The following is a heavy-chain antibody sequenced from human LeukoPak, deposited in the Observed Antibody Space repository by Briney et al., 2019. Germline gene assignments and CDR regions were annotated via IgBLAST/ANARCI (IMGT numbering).Heavy chain of an antibody. J-gene: IGHJ4*02. Sequence: PSETLSLTCTVPGGSISSSSYYWGWIRQPPGKGLEWIGSIYYSGSTYYNPSLKSRVTISVDTSKNQFSLKLSSVTAADTAVYYCASASTYYDFWSGYKAAFDYWGQGTLVTVSS. CDR1: GGSISSSSYY. V-gene: IGHV4-39*01. CDR2: IYYSGST. D-gene: IGHD3-3*01. CDR3: ASASTYYDFWSGYKAAFDY.